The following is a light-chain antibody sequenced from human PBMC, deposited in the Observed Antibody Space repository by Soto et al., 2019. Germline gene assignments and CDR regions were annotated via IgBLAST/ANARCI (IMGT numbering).Light chain of an antibody. CDR2: GAS. CDR1: QSVSSSY. CDR3: QQYGSSPPLT. J-gene: IGKJ1*01. V-gene: IGKV3-20*01. Sequence: IVLTQSQASLSLSPWDRANPSCRASQSVSSSYLAWYQQKPGQAPRLLIYGASSRATGIPDRFSGSGSGTDFTLTISRLEPEDFAVYYCQQYGSSPPLTFGQGTKVDIK.